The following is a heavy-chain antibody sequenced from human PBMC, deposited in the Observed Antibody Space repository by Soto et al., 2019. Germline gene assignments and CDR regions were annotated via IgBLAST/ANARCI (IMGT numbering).Heavy chain of an antibody. CDR3: ARDLGYCSAGSCYPEYFHH. CDR2: ISVYNGDT. CDR1: GYTFNTYG. J-gene: IGHJ1*01. Sequence: ASVKVSCKASGYTFNTYGISWVRQAPGQGLEWMGWISVYNGDTNYAQKFRGRVTLTTDTSTSTAYMELRSLTSDDTAVYYCARDLGYCSAGSCYPEYFHHWGQGTLVTVSS. V-gene: IGHV1-18*01. D-gene: IGHD2-15*01.